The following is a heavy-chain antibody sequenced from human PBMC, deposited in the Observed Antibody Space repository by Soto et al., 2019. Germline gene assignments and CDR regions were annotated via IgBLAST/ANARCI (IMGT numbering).Heavy chain of an antibody. CDR3: TTGVQLRYYYYYYMDV. Sequence: GGSLRLSCAASGFTFSNAWMSWVRQAPGKGLEWVGRIKSKTDGGTTDYAAPVKGRFTISRDDSKNTLYLQMNSLKTEDTAVYYCTTGVQLRYYYYYYMDVWGKGTTVTVSS. J-gene: IGHJ6*03. CDR1: GFTFSNAW. V-gene: IGHV3-15*01. CDR2: IKSKTDGGTT. D-gene: IGHD2-2*01.